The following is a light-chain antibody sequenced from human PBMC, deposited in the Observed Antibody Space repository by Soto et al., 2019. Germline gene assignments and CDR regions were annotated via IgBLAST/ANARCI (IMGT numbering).Light chain of an antibody. CDR3: QQPYSAPPT. CDR1: QIISTY. J-gene: IGKJ1*01. CDR2: AAS. Sequence: DIQMTQSPSSLSASVGDRVTITCRASQIISTYLNWYQQRAGLAPRLLIYAASSLQSGVPPRFSGSGSGTDFTLTISSLQPEDFATYFCQQPYSAPPTFGQGTKVDIK. V-gene: IGKV1-39*01.